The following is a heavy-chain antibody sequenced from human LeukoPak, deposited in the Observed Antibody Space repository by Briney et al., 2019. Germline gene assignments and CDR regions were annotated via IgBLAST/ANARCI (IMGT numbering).Heavy chain of an antibody. CDR3: ARESYCRGGSCYSGRAFDI. J-gene: IGHJ3*02. V-gene: IGHV3-74*01. Sequence: GGSLRLSCEASGFTFSSYWMHWVRQAPGQGLASVSRIKTDGTNTYYADSVKGRFTISRDNAKNTLYLQMNRLRAEDSAVYYCARESYCRGGSCYSGRAFDIWGQGTMVTVSS. D-gene: IGHD2-15*01. CDR2: IKTDGTNT. CDR1: GFTFSSYW.